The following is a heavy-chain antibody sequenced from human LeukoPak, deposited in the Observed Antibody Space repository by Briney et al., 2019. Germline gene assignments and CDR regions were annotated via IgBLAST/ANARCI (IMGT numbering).Heavy chain of an antibody. V-gene: IGHV4-34*01. J-gene: IGHJ4*02. Sequence: SETLSLTCAVYGGSFSGYYWSWIRQPPGKGLEWIGEINHSGSTNYNPSLKSRVTISVDTSKNQFSLKLSSVTAADTAVYYCARSSSWYWDYFDYWGQGTLVTVSS. CDR1: GGSFSGYY. CDR3: ARSSSWYWDYFDY. D-gene: IGHD6-13*01. CDR2: INHSGST.